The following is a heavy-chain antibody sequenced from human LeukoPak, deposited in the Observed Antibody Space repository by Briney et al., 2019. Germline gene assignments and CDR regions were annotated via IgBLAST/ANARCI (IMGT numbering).Heavy chain of an antibody. J-gene: IGHJ5*02. Sequence: SETLSLTCAVSGYSISSGYYWGWIRQPPGKGLEWIGSIYHSGSTNYNPSPKNRLTISVDTSNNQFSQKLSSMTAADTAVYYCATHSTHFWSGLDWFDPWGQGTLVTV. CDR3: ATHSTHFWSGLDWFDP. D-gene: IGHD3-3*02. CDR2: IYHSGST. CDR1: GYSISSGYY. V-gene: IGHV4-38-2*01.